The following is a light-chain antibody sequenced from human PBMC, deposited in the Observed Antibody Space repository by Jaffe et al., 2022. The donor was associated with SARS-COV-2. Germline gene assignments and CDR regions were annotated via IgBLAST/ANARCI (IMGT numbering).Light chain of an antibody. J-gene: IGKJ1*01. CDR2: GAS. Sequence: DIQMTQSPSTLSASVGDRVTITCRASQSVSVYLAWYQQKPGRAPKLLVYGASTLQSGVSSRFSGSGSGTEFTLTISSLQPDDFATYFCQQYDGYPPWTFGQGTNVEIK. CDR1: QSVSVY. V-gene: IGKV1-5*03. CDR3: QQYDGYPPWT.